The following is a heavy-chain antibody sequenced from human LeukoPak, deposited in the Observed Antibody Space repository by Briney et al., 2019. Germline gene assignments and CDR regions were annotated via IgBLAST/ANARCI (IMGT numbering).Heavy chain of an antibody. D-gene: IGHD3-22*01. Sequence: GGSLRLSCAASGFTFSSYWLSWVRQAPGKGLEWVANIKQDGSEKYYVDSVKGRFTISADNAKNSLYLQMNSLRAEDTAVYYCARYYYDSSGYYYFDYWGQGTLVTVSS. CDR3: ARYYYDSSGYYYFDY. J-gene: IGHJ4*02. CDR2: IKQDGSEK. V-gene: IGHV3-7*03. CDR1: GFTFSSYW.